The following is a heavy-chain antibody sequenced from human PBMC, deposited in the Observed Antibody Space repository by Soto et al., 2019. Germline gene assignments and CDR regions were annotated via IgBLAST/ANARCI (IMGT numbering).Heavy chain of an antibody. D-gene: IGHD6-6*01. Sequence: QVQLQESGPGLVKPSETLSLTCTVSGGSISSYYWSWIRQPPGKGLEWIGYIYYSGSTNYNPSLMSGVTKSVDTSKNQLSLKLSSVTAADTAVYYCAGLRSSSGAIDYWCQGTLVTVSS. CDR1: GGSISSYY. V-gene: IGHV4-59*01. CDR2: IYYSGST. CDR3: AGLRSSSGAIDY. J-gene: IGHJ4*02.